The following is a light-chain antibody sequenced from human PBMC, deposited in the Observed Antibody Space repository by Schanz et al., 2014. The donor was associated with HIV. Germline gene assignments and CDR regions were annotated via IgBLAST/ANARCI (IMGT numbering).Light chain of an antibody. Sequence: QSALTQPASVSGTPGQSITISCTGSSSDVGGYNYVSWYQQHPDKAPKLMIYDVSDRPSGVSNRFSGSKSGNTASLTISGLQADDEADYYCSSYAGSSTYVFGTGTKLTVL. CDR1: SSDVGGYNY. V-gene: IGLV2-14*03. CDR3: SSYAGSSTYV. J-gene: IGLJ1*01. CDR2: DVS.